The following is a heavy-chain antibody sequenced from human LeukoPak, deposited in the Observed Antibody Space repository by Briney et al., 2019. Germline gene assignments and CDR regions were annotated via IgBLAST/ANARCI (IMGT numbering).Heavy chain of an antibody. Sequence: GESLKISCKGSGYSFTSYWIGWVRQMPGKDLEWMGIIYPGDSDTRYSPSFQGQVTISADKSISTAYLQWSSLKASDTAMYYCGERRSGLGELSSPFWFDPWGQGTLVTVSS. CDR2: IYPGDSDT. J-gene: IGHJ5*02. D-gene: IGHD3-16*02. CDR3: GERRSGLGELSSPFWFDP. V-gene: IGHV5-51*01. CDR1: GYSFTSYW.